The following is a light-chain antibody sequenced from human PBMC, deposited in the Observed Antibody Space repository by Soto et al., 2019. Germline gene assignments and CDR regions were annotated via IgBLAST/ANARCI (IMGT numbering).Light chain of an antibody. V-gene: IGKV3-15*01. CDR3: LHYNSYPYT. Sequence: EIVMTQSPATLSVSPGERATLSCRASQSVGSHLAWYQQRPGQAPRLLIYGASYRATGVPARFSGSGSGTDFTLTISSLQSEDFATYYCLHYNSYPYTFGQGTKLEIK. CDR1: QSVGSH. CDR2: GAS. J-gene: IGKJ2*01.